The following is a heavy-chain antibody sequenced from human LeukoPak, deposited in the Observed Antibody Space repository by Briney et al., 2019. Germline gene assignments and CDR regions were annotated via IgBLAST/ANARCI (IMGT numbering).Heavy chain of an antibody. V-gene: IGHV4-39*01. J-gene: IGHJ6*03. Sequence: PSETLSLTCTVSGGSINSTRYYWGWIRQPPGKGLEWIGSIYYSGDTHYNPSLRSRVTISVDTSKNQFSLKMNSMTAADTSVYYRATGSMTTRYHYYFYMDVWGKGTTVTVSS. D-gene: IGHD4-11*01. CDR3: ATGSMTTRYHYYFYMDV. CDR1: GGSINSTRYY. CDR2: IYYSGDT.